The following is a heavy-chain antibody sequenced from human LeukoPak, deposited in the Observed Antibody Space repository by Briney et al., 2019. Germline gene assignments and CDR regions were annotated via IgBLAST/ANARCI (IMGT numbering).Heavy chain of an antibody. CDR2: IYPGDSDT. J-gene: IGHJ4*02. CDR3: ARGRADIVVVPAATPFDY. D-gene: IGHD2-2*01. CDR1: GYSFTSYW. V-gene: IGHV5-51*01. Sequence: GESLKISCKGSGYSFTSYWIGWVRQMPGKGLEWMGIIYPGDSDTRYSPSFQGQVTISADKSISTAYLQWSSLKAPDTAMYYCARGRADIVVVPAATPFDYWGQGTLVTVSS.